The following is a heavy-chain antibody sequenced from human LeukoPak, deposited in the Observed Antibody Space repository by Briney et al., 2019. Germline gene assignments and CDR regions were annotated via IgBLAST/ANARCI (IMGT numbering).Heavy chain of an antibody. CDR3: ANDLGWIQLNLG. CDR1: GFTFSSYE. CDR2: ITGNGATT. J-gene: IGHJ4*02. Sequence: AGGSLRLSCAASGFTFSSYEMNWVRQAPGKGLEWVSGITGNGATTYYADSVKGLFTISRDNSRNTVYLQMNSLRAEDTAVYYCANDLGWIQLNLGRGQGTLVTVSS. V-gene: IGHV3-23*01. D-gene: IGHD5-18*01.